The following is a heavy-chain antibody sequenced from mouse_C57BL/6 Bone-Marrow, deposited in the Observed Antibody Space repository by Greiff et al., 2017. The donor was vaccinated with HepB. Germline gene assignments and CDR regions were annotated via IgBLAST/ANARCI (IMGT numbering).Heavy chain of an antibody. D-gene: IGHD2-5*01. CDR1: GFSLTSYG. J-gene: IGHJ1*03. Sequence: VKLMESGPGLVQPSQSLSITCTVSGFSLTSYGVHWVRQSPGKGLEWLGVIWRGGSTDYNAAFMSRLSITKDNSKSQVFFKMNSLQADDTAIYYCAKNFRGSNYPYWYFDVWGTGTTVTVSS. CDR3: AKNFRGSNYPYWYFDV. V-gene: IGHV2-5*01. CDR2: IWRGGST.